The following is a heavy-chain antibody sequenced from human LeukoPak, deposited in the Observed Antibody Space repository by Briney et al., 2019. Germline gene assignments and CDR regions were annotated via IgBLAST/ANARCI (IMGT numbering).Heavy chain of an antibody. Sequence: GGSLRLSCAASGLTVSKNYMSWVRQAPGKGLESVSVIYSGGSTYYADSVRGRFTISRDNSKNTLYLQMNSLRAEDTAVYYCAKDFPSSGIAAAGTPAGAFDIWGQGTMVTVSS. CDR1: GLTVSKNY. CDR2: IYSGGST. CDR3: AKDFPSSGIAAAGTPAGAFDI. J-gene: IGHJ3*02. D-gene: IGHD6-13*01. V-gene: IGHV3-53*01.